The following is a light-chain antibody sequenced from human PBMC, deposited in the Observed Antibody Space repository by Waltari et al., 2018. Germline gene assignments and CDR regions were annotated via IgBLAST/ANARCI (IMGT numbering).Light chain of an antibody. CDR1: SSDVGGYNY. Sequence: QSALTQPPSASGSPGQSVTISCTGTSSDVGGYNYFSWYQQYPGKAPKLMIYEVSTRPPGVPYRCFGAKSGNTAALTVSGLQAEDEADYYCSSYAGSNNLVVFGGGTKLTVL. V-gene: IGLV2-8*01. CDR2: EVS. J-gene: IGLJ2*01. CDR3: SSYAGSNNLVV.